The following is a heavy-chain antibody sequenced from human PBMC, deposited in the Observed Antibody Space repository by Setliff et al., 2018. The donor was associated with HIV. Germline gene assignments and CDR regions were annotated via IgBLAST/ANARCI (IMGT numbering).Heavy chain of an antibody. J-gene: IGHJ5*02. CDR2: IYYSGST. V-gene: IGHV4-59*08. CDR1: GGSISSHY. D-gene: IGHD3-22*01. CDR3: ARHAVPHYYDSSGPS. Sequence: SETLSLTCTVSGGSISSHYWSWIRQPPGKGLEWIGYIYYSGSTNYNPSLKSRVTMSVDTSKNQFSLKLNSVTAADTAVYYCARHAVPHYYDSSGPSWGPGTLVTVSS.